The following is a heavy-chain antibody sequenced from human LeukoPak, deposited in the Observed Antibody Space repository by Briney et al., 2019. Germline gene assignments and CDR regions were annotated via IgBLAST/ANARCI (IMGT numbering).Heavy chain of an antibody. J-gene: IGHJ4*02. CDR1: GFTFSVSW. CDR2: IKSDGSGT. Sequence: PGGSLRLSCTASGFTFSVSWMHWVRQAPGKGLVWVSVIKSDGSGTTYADSVKGRFTISRDNAKNSLYLQMNSLRAEDTALYYCAREYYYGSGSYLYWGQGTLVTVSS. CDR3: AREYYYGSGSYLY. D-gene: IGHD3-10*01. V-gene: IGHV3-74*01.